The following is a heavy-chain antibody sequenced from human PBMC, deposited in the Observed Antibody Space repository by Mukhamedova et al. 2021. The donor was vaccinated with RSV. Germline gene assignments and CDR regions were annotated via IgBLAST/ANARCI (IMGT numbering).Heavy chain of an antibody. Sequence: GLEWVSAIGGDGITHYAGSVKGRFTISRDDSKHTLYLQMNSLRAEDTALYYCAKDRESDNSVWDAFDVWGQGTMVTVSS. CDR3: AKDRESDNSVWDAFDV. CDR2: IGGDGIT. V-gene: IGHV3-23*01. J-gene: IGHJ3*01. D-gene: IGHD3-16*01.